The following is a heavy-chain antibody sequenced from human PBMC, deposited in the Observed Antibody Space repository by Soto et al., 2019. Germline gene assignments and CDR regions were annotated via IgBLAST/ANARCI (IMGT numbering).Heavy chain of an antibody. CDR1: GITFSSYW. CDR3: ARYTWIQPGAVAV. D-gene: IGHD5-18*01. CDR2: IMDDGSEK. V-gene: IGHV3-7*01. J-gene: IGHJ6*02. Sequence: GGSLRLPCAASGITFSSYWMSWVRKAPGKGLEWVANIMDDGSEKYNVDSAKGRFTISRDNAKNSLYLQMTTPRAQDTAVYYCARYTWIQPGAVAVWGQGTTATVSS.